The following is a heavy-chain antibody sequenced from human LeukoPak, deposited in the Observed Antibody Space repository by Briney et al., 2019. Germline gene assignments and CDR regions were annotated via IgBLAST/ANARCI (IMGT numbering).Heavy chain of an antibody. J-gene: IGHJ3*02. V-gene: IGHV4-39*01. CDR2: IFYSGTT. D-gene: IGHD1-14*01. CDR1: GGSISTNSYY. Sequence: PSETLSLTCTVSGGSISTNSYYWGWIRQPPGKGLEWIESIFYSGTTYYNPSLKSRVTISVDTSKNQFSLKLSSVTAADTTVYYCAGRDPRNRDAFDIWGQGTMVTVSS. CDR3: AGRDPRNRDAFDI.